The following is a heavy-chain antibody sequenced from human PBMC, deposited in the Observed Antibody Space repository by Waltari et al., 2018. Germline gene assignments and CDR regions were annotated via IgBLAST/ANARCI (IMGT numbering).Heavy chain of an antibody. V-gene: IGHV4-34*01. Sequence: QVQLQQWGAGLLKSSETLSLTCAVHGGSFSDYYWTWVRQTPGKGLEAMREHNHGGSTSYNPSLKSRVTLSADTSQKQFSLKVTSVTAADTAVYFCARRHYDNGGYYSEVLWFDSWGQGTPVTVSS. J-gene: IGHJ5*01. CDR1: GGSFSDYY. CDR2: HNHGGST. CDR3: ARRHYDNGGYYSEVLWFDS. D-gene: IGHD3-22*01.